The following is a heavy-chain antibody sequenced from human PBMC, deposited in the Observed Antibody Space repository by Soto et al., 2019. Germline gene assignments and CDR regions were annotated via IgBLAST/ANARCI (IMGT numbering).Heavy chain of an antibody. CDR1: GGTFSSYA. V-gene: IGHV1-69*01. Sequence: QVLLVQSGAEVKKSGSSVKVSCKASGGTFSSYAINWVRQAPGQGLEWMGGIIPMFGKPNYAENFQGRGTISADESTITAYMEMSSLTSDVAAVYYCARGFRDGYFYAMDVWGQGARVTVS. CDR3: ARGFRDGYFYAMDV. CDR2: IIPMFGKP. D-gene: IGHD2-21*01. J-gene: IGHJ6*02.